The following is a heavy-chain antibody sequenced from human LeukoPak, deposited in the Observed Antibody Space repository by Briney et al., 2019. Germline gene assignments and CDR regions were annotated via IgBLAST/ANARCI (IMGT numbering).Heavy chain of an antibody. CDR1: GGSISSYY. J-gene: IGHJ6*03. CDR2: IYYSGST. V-gene: IGHV4-59*01. D-gene: IGHD3-3*01. Sequence: SETLSLTCTVSGGSISSYYWSWIRQPPGKGLEWIGYIYYSGSTNYNPSLKSRVTISVDTSKNQFSLKLSSVTAADTAVYYCARVPRLRFRRNYYHMDVWGKGTTVTVSS. CDR3: ARVPRLRFRRNYYHMDV.